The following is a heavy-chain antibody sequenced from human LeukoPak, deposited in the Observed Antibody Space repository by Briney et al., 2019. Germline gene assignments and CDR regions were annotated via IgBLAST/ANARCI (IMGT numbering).Heavy chain of an antibody. CDR3: ARHAYYDSSGPPTDRTFDI. V-gene: IGHV1-2*02. CDR1: GYTFTGYY. D-gene: IGHD3-22*01. Sequence: SVKVSCKASGYTFTGYYLHWVRQAPGQVLEWMGWINPNSGGTNYAQKFQGRVTMTRDTSISTAYMELSRLRSDDAAVYYCARHAYYDSSGPPTDRTFDIWGQGTMVTVSS. CDR2: INPNSGGT. J-gene: IGHJ3*02.